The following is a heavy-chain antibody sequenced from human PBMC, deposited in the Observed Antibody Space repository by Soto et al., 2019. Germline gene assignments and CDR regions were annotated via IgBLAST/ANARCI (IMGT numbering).Heavy chain of an antibody. V-gene: IGHV1-3*01. D-gene: IGHD4-4*01. CDR2: INAGNGNT. Sequence: QVQLVQSGAEVKKPGASVKVSCKASGYTFTSYAMHWVRQAPGQRLEWMGWINAGNGNTKYSQKFQGRVTITRDTSGSTAYMEQSSLRSEDTAVYYCASSYSNDDLIAYYYYGMDVWGQGTTVTVSS. CDR3: ASSYSNDDLIAYYYYGMDV. J-gene: IGHJ6*02. CDR1: GYTFTSYA.